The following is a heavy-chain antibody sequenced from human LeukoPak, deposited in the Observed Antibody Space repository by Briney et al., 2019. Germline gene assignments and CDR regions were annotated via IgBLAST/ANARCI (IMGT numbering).Heavy chain of an antibody. Sequence: SETLSLTCTVSGGSISSYYWSWIRQPPGKGLEWIGYIYYSGSTNYNPSLKSRVTISVDTSKNQFSLELSSVTAADTAVYYCATAGYSSSWPPDYWGQGTLVTVSS. CDR3: ATAGYSSSWPPDY. J-gene: IGHJ4*02. CDR1: GGSISSYY. V-gene: IGHV4-59*08. CDR2: IYYSGST. D-gene: IGHD6-13*01.